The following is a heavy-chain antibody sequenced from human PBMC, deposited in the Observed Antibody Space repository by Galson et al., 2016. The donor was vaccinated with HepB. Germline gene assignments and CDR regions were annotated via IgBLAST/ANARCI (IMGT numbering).Heavy chain of an antibody. V-gene: IGHV3-7*03. D-gene: IGHD3-3*01. J-gene: IGHJ3*02. CDR1: GFTFSSHW. CDR3: ARAMEDQLLLGYDFWSGFYMEPFDI. CDR2: INQDGSQK. Sequence: SLRLSCAASGFTFSSHWMNWVRQAPGKGLEWVANINQDGSQKYFVDSGKGRFSISRDNAKNSLYLQMNSLRAEDTAVYYCARAMEDQLLLGYDFWSGFYMEPFDIWGQGTLVTVSS.